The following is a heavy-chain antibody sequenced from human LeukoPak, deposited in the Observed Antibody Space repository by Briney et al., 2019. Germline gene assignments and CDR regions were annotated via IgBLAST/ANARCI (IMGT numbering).Heavy chain of an antibody. Sequence: GGSLRLSCAASGFTFSSDGMHWVRQAPGKGLEWVAVISYDGSNKYYADSVKGRFTISGDNSKNTLYLQMNSLRAEDTAVYYCAKIFTAIPDYWGQGTLVTVSS. V-gene: IGHV3-30*18. J-gene: IGHJ4*02. CDR3: AKIFTAIPDY. CDR1: GFTFSSDG. CDR2: ISYDGSNK. D-gene: IGHD5-18*01.